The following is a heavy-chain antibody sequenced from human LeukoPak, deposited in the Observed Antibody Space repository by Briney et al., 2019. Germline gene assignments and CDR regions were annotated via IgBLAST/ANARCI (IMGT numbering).Heavy chain of an antibody. J-gene: IGHJ4*02. D-gene: IGHD2-21*01. CDR3: ARGAYCGGDCYYFDY. CDR2: IYTSGST. Sequence: SETLSLTCAVSGGSISSGSYYWSWIRQPAGKGLEWIERIYTSGSTNYNPSLKSRVTISVDTSKNQFSLKLSSVTAADTAVYYCARGAYCGGDCYYFDYWGQGTLVTVSS. CDR1: GGSISSGSYY. V-gene: IGHV4-61*02.